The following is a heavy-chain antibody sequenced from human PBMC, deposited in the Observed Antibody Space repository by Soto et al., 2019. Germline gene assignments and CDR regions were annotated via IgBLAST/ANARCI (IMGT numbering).Heavy chain of an antibody. Sequence: VASVKVSCKASGYTFTGYAMHWVRQAPGQRLEWMGWINAGNGNTKYSQKFQGRVTITRDTSASTAYMELSSLRSEDTAVYYCARPGRGYCSSTSCWYLGFDPWGQGTLVTVSS. J-gene: IGHJ5*02. CDR2: INAGNGNT. CDR1: GYTFTGYA. V-gene: IGHV1-3*01. D-gene: IGHD2-2*01. CDR3: ARPGRGYCSSTSCWYLGFDP.